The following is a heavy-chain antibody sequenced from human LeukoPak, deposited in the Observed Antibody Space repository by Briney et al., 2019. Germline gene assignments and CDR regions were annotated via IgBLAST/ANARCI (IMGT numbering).Heavy chain of an antibody. CDR2: ISSSGSTI. V-gene: IGHV3-11*01. J-gene: IGHJ6*02. D-gene: IGHD2-2*01. CDR3: ARDCSSTSCYPYYYYGMDV. Sequence: GGSLRLSCAASGFTFSDYYMRWIRQAPGKGLEWVSYISSSGSTIYYADSVKGRFTISRDNAKNSLYLQMNSLRAEDTAVYYCARDCSSTSCYPYYYYGMDVWGQGTTVTVSS. CDR1: GFTFSDYY.